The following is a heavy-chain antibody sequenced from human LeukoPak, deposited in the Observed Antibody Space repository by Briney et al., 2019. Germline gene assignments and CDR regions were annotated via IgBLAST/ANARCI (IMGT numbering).Heavy chain of an antibody. V-gene: IGHV3-74*01. CDR3: ARRIGYCSGHSAVYYFDY. CDR2: INSGGDDT. CDR1: GFTFSTYW. Sequence: GGSLRLSCAASGFTFSTYWMHWVRQAPGKGLVWVSLINSGGDDTRYADSLKGRFTISRDNAKNTLYLQMNSLRAEDTAVYYCARRIGYCSGHSAVYYFDYWGQGTLVTVSS. J-gene: IGHJ4*02. D-gene: IGHD6-19*01.